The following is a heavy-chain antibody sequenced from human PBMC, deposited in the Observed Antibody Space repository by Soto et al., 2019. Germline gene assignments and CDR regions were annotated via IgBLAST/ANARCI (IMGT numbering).Heavy chain of an antibody. Sequence: LRLSCAASGFTVSSNYMSWVRQTPGKGLEWVSIIYSGGSTYYAGSVEGRFTISRDNSKNTVYLQMNSLRAEDTAVYYCARAHNWNDAYFVYWGQGTLVTVSS. J-gene: IGHJ4*02. CDR1: GFTVSSNY. D-gene: IGHD1-1*01. V-gene: IGHV3-53*01. CDR3: ARAHNWNDAYFVY. CDR2: IYSGGST.